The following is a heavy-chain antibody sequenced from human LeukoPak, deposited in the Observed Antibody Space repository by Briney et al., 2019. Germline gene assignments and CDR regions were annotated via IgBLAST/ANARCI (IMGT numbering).Heavy chain of an antibody. CDR1: GFTFSNHY. V-gene: IGHV3-21*01. CDR2: ISSGSSSI. J-gene: IGHJ1*01. CDR3: ARDPPSFHH. Sequence: GGSLRLSCAASGFTFSNHYMNWVRQAPGKGLEWVSSISSGSSSIYYADSVEGRFTISRDNAKSSLYLQMNSLRAEDTALYYCARDPPSFHHWGQGTLVTVSS.